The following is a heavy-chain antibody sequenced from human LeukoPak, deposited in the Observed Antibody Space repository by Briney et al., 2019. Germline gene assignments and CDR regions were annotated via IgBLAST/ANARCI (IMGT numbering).Heavy chain of an antibody. CDR1: GFPFSSYG. CDR3: AELGITMIGGV. Sequence: PGGTLRLSCEASGFPFSSYGMNWVRQAPGKGLEWVSSISGSSSYIYYADSVKGRFSISRDNAKNSLYLQMNSLRAEDTAVYYCAELGITMIGGVWGKGTTVTISS. CDR2: ISGSSSYI. D-gene: IGHD3-10*02. J-gene: IGHJ6*04. V-gene: IGHV3-21*01.